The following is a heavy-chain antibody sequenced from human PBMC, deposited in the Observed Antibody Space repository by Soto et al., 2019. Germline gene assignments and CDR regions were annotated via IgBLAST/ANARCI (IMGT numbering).Heavy chain of an antibody. J-gene: IGHJ6*02. Sequence: QVQLVQSGAEVKKPGASVKVSCKASGYTFTRSGISWVRQAPGQGLEWMGWISTYNGDTNYAQTFQGRVTMTTDTSTSTAYMELRSLRSDDTAVYYCAREGVAPYYYYGMDVWRQGTPVTVSS. CDR2: ISTYNGDT. D-gene: IGHD5-12*01. CDR3: AREGVAPYYYYGMDV. CDR1: GYTFTRSG. V-gene: IGHV1-18*01.